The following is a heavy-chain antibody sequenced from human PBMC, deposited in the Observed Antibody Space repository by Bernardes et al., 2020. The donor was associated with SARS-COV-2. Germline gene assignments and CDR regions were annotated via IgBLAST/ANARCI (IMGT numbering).Heavy chain of an antibody. CDR2: INSDGSST. V-gene: IGHV3-74*01. CDR3: ARSRGWAYYYYGMDV. Sequence: GGSLRLSCAASGFTFSSYWMHWVRQAPGKGLVWVSRINSDGSSTSYADSVKGRFTISRDNAKNTLYLQMNSLRAEDTAVYYCARSRGWAYYYYGMDVWGQGTTVTVSS. CDR1: GFTFSSYW. J-gene: IGHJ6*02. D-gene: IGHD1-26*01.